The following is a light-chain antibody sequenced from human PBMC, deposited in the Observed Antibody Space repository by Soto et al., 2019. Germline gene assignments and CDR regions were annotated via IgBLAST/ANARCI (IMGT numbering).Light chain of an antibody. CDR3: QQYGSSPWIT. CDR1: QSVSSSY. V-gene: IGKV3-20*01. Sequence: EIVLTQSPGTLSLSPGERATLSCRASQSVSSSYLAWYQQKPGQAPRLLIYGASSRATGIPDRFSGSGSGTDFTLTISRLEPEDFAVYYCQQYGSSPWITFGQGTRQEIQ. J-gene: IGKJ5*01. CDR2: GAS.